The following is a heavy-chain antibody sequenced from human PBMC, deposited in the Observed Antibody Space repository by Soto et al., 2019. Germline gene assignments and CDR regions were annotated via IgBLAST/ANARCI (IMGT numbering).Heavy chain of an antibody. CDR2: ISWNSGSI. J-gene: IGHJ4*02. V-gene: IGHV3-9*01. Sequence: LRLSCAASGFTFDDYAMHWVRQAPGKDLEWVSGISWNSGSIGYADSVKGRFTISRDNAKNSLYLQMNSLRAEDTALYYCAKDIGVVITSYYFDYWGQGTLVTVSS. D-gene: IGHD3-22*01. CDR1: GFTFDDYA. CDR3: AKDIGVVITSYYFDY.